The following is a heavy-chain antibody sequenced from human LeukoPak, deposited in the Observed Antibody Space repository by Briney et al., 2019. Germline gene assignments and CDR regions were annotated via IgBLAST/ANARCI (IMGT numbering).Heavy chain of an antibody. CDR2: ISSSSSYI. J-gene: IGHJ4*02. CDR1: GFTFSSYS. D-gene: IGHD6-13*01. V-gene: IGHV3-21*01. Sequence: PGGSLRLSCAASGFTFSSYSMNWVRQAPGKGLEWVSSISSSSSYIYYADPVKGRFTISRDNAKNSLYLQMNSLRAEDTAVYYCARGAIAAAGYFDYWGQGTLVTVSS. CDR3: ARGAIAAAGYFDY.